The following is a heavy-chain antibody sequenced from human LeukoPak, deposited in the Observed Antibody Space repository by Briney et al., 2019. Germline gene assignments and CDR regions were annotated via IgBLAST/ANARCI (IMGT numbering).Heavy chain of an antibody. V-gene: IGHV1-18*01. J-gene: IGHJ4*02. CDR2: ISAYNGNT. D-gene: IGHD1-26*01. CDR3: ARVSASYASPTPFDY. CDR1: GYTFTSYG. Sequence: ASVKVSCKASGYTFTSYGISWVRQAPGRGLEWMGWISAYNGNTNYAQKPQGRVTMTTDTSTSTAYMELRSLRSDDTAVYYCARVSASYASPTPFDYWGQGTLVTVSS.